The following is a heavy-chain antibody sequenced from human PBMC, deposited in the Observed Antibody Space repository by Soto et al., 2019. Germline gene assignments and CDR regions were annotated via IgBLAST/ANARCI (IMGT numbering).Heavy chain of an antibody. V-gene: IGHV3-48*02. CDR1: GFTFSSYS. D-gene: IGHD6-13*01. CDR3: ARDRQSSWSRPDSKKTHFNYYYYGMDV. J-gene: IGHJ6*02. Sequence: GGSLRLSCAASGFTFSSYSMNWVRQAPGKGLEWVSYISSSSSTIYYADSVKGRFTISRDNAKNSLYLQMNSLRDEDTAVYYCARDRQSSWSRPDSKKTHFNYYYYGMDVWGQGTTVTVSS. CDR2: ISSSSSTI.